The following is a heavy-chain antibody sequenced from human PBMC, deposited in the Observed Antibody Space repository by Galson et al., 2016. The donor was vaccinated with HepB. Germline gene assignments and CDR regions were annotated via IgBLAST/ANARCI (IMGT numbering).Heavy chain of an antibody. J-gene: IGHJ2*01. CDR2: IIPIFGTA. D-gene: IGHD4-11*01. V-gene: IGHV1-69*13. CDR3: ARGGRTVTAHWYFDL. Sequence: SVKVSCKASGGTFSNYAISWLRQAPGQGLEWMGGIIPIFGTANYAQKFQGRVTITADESTSTAYRELSSLRSEDTAVYYCARGGRTVTAHWYFDLWGRGTLVTVSS. CDR1: GGTFSNYA.